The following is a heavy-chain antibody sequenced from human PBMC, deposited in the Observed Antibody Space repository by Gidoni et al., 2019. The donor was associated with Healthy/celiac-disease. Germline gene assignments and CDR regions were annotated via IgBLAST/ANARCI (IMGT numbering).Heavy chain of an antibody. Sequence: EVQLVESGGGLVQHGRSLRLSCAASGFTFDDYAMHWVRQAPGKGLEWVSGISWNSGSIGYADSVKGRFTISRDNAKNSLYLQMNSLRAEDTALYYCAREGGSFDAFDIWGQGTMVTVSS. CDR2: ISWNSGSI. V-gene: IGHV3-9*01. CDR3: AREGGSFDAFDI. D-gene: IGHD2-15*01. CDR1: GFTFDDYA. J-gene: IGHJ3*02.